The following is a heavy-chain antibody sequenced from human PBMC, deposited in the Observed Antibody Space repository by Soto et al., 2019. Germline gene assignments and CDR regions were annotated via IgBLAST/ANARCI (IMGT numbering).Heavy chain of an antibody. CDR3: AKDRVPYSDYGRYFDL. V-gene: IGHV3-74*01. Sequence: EVQLVESGGGLVQPGGSLRLSCAASGFTVSTYWMHWVRQDPGKGLMWVSRISPDGSTTTYADSVRGRFTISRDTAENTLYLQMNSLRVEDTAVYYCAKDRVPYSDYGRYFDLWGRGTLVTLSS. J-gene: IGHJ2*01. CDR2: ISPDGSTT. CDR1: GFTVSTYW. D-gene: IGHD4-17*01.